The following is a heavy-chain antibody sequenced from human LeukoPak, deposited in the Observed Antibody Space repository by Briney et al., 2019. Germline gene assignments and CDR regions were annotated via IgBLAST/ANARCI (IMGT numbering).Heavy chain of an antibody. CDR3: ARVDSSGSLFDY. D-gene: IGHD3-22*01. CDR1: GGSISSGDYY. J-gene: IGHJ4*02. CDR2: IYYSGST. V-gene: IGHV4-30-4*01. Sequence: SQTLSLTCTVSGGSISSGDYYWSWIRQPPGKGLEWIGYIYYSGSTYYNPSLKSRVTISVDTSKNQFSLKLSSATAADTAVYYCARVDSSGSLFDYWGQGTLVTVSS.